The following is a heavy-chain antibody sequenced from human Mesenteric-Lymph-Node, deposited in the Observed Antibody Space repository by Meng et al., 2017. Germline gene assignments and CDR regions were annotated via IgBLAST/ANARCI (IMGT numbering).Heavy chain of an antibody. J-gene: IGHJ4*02. V-gene: IGHV3-74*01. Sequence: GESLKISCAASGFTFSNFWMHWVRQAPGKGLVWVSRINEDGTYIDFADFMEGRFTISRDNAKNTLYLQMNSLTAEDSAVYYCARDLRGTRDYWGQGTLVTVS. D-gene: IGHD1-14*01. CDR3: ARDLRGTRDY. CDR1: GFTFSNFW. CDR2: INEDGTYI.